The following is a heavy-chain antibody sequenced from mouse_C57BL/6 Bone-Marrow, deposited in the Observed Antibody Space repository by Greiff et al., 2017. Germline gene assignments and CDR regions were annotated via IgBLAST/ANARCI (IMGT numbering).Heavy chain of an antibody. CDR3: ATAQATPHFDY. J-gene: IGHJ2*01. Sequence: VKLQESGAELARPGASVKLSCKASGYTFTSYGISWVKQRTGQGLEWIGEIYPRSGNTYYNEKFKGKATLTADKSSSTAYMELRSLTSEDSAVYFCATAQATPHFDYWGQGTTLTVSS. D-gene: IGHD3-2*02. CDR1: GYTFTSYG. CDR2: IYPRSGNT. V-gene: IGHV1-81*01.